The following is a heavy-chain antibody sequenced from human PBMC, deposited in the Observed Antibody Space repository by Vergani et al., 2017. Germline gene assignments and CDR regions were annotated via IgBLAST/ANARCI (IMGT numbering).Heavy chain of an antibody. V-gene: IGHV3-30*02. D-gene: IGHD1-1*01. CDR2: IRNDGSNK. CDR1: GFTFSSYG. J-gene: IGHJ3*02. CDR3: AKVKPVTTGTTGAFDI. Sequence: QVQLVESGGGVVQPGGSLRLSCAASGFTFSSYGMHWVRQAPGKGLEWVAFIRNDGSNKYYADSVKGRFTISRDNSKNTPYLQMNSLRAEDTAVYYCAKVKPVTTGTTGAFDIWGQGTMVTVSS.